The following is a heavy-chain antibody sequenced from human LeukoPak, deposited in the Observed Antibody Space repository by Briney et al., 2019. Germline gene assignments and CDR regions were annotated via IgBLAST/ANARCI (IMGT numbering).Heavy chain of an antibody. Sequence: PGGSLRLSCAASGFTFSNYVMSWVRRGPGKGLESVSCINTGGGSACYADSVKGRFTISRDNSKNTLYLQMNSLRVEDTAVYYCAALVRGPRSFDPWGQGTLLTVSS. CDR2: INTGGGSA. CDR3: AALVRGPRSFDP. D-gene: IGHD3-10*02. V-gene: IGHV3-23*01. CDR1: GFTFSNYV. J-gene: IGHJ5*02.